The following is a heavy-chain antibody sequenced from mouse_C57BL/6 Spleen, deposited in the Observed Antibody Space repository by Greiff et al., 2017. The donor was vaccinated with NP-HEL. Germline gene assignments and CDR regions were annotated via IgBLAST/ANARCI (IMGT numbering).Heavy chain of an antibody. J-gene: IGHJ4*01. CDR3: ARKDDYDAMDY. V-gene: IGHV2-2*01. CDR2: IWSGGST. CDR1: GFSLTSYG. Sequence: QVQLQQSGPGLVQPSQSLSITCTVSGFSLTSYGVHWVRQSPGKGLEWLGVIWSGGSTDYNAAFISRLSISKDNSKSQVFFKMNSRQAYDTAIYYCARKDDYDAMDYWGQGTSVTVSS.